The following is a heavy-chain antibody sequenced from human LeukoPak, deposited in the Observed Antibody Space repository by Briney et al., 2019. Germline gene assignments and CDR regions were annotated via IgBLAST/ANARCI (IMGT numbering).Heavy chain of an antibody. D-gene: IGHD3-3*01. J-gene: IGHJ4*02. CDR2: IIPIFGTA. CDR1: GGTFSSYA. V-gene: IGHV1-69*13. Sequence: SVKVSCKASGGTFSSYAISWVRQAPGQGLEWMGGIIPIFGTANYAQKFQGRVTITADESTSTAYMELSSLRSEDTAVYYYARGVLRFLEWLLYWGQGTLVTVSS. CDR3: ARGVLRFLEWLLY.